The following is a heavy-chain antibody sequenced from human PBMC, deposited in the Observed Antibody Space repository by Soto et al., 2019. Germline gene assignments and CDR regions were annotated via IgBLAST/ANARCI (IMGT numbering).Heavy chain of an antibody. CDR1: GFTFGNYA. V-gene: IGHV3-23*01. CDR2: ISGNSGNT. D-gene: IGHD3-16*02. CDR3: AKVPLSSRYFAY. Sequence: GGSLRLSCAASGFTFGNYAMNWVRQAPGKGLEWVSSISGNSGNTYFADSVKGRFTISRDNSKNTLYLQLNSLRADDTAVYYCAKVPLSSRYFAYWGQGTLVTVSS. J-gene: IGHJ4*02.